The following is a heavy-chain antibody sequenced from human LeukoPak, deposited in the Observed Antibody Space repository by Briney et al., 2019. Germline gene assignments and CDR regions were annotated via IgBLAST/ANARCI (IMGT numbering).Heavy chain of an antibody. J-gene: IGHJ6*03. D-gene: IGHD5-24*01. CDR1: GYTFTSYY. CDR3: ARDRRDGYKGANYYYYYYMDV. Sequence: ASVTVSCKASGYTFTSYYMHWVRQAPGQGLEWMGIINPSGGSTSYAQKFQGRVTMTRDMSTSTVYMELSSLRSEDTAVYYCARDRRDGYKGANYYYYYYMDVWGKGTTVTVSS. V-gene: IGHV1-46*01. CDR2: INPSGGST.